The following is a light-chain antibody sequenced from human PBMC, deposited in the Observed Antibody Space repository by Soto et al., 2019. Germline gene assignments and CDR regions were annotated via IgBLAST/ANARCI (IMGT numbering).Light chain of an antibody. CDR2: DVS. CDR1: SSDVGGYNY. J-gene: IGLJ1*01. CDR3: TSYTSSNTLNYV. Sequence: QSVLTQPASVSGSPGQSITISCTGTSSDVGGYNYVSWYQQHPGKAPKLMIYDVSNRASGVSTRFSGSRSGKMASLTISGLQAEDEADYYFTSYTSSNTLNYVVGPGTKVTVL. V-gene: IGLV2-14*03.